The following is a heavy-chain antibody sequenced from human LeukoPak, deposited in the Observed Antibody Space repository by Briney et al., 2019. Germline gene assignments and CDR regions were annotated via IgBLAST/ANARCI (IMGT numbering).Heavy chain of an antibody. CDR3: ARGDKIANWKRFEP. CDR2: IYYSGST. D-gene: IGHD1-20*01. Sequence: SETLSLTCTVSGGSISSYYWSWIRQPPGKGLEWMGYIYYSGSTNYNPSLKSRVTISVDTSKNQFSLKLSSVTAPDTAVYYCARGDKIANWKRFEPCGQGNLVTVSS. CDR1: GGSISSYY. J-gene: IGHJ5*02. V-gene: IGHV4-59*12.